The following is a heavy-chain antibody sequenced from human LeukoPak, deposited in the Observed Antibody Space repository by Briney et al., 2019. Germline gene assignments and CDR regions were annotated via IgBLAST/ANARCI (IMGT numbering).Heavy chain of an antibody. CDR2: IRYDGSNK. J-gene: IGHJ4*02. CDR1: GFTFSSYG. V-gene: IGHV3-30*02. CDR3: ARDRGYARTDSGGYPVFDL. D-gene: IGHD6-19*01. Sequence: PGGSLRLSCAASGFTFSSYGMHWVRQAPGKGLEWVAFIRYDGSNKYYADPVKGRFSISRDNVNNALYLQMDNLRVEDTAVYFCARDRGYARTDSGGYPVFDLWGQGTLVTVSS.